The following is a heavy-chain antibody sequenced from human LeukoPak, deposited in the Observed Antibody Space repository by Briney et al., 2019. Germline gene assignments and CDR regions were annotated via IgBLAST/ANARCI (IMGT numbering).Heavy chain of an antibody. D-gene: IGHD1-26*01. J-gene: IGHJ4*02. CDR1: GFTFSSYA. V-gene: IGHV3-23*01. CDR3: AKVKVGAAIDY. CDR2: IGADGTFT. Sequence: GGSLRLSCTASGFTFSSYAMNWVRQAPGKGLEWVSGIGADGTFTYYADSVKGRFTTSRDNSKNTLYLQMNILRAEVTAVYYCAKVKVGAAIDYWGQGTLVTVSS.